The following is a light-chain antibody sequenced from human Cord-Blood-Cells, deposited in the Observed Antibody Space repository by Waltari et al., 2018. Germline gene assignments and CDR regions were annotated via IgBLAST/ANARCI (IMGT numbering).Light chain of an antibody. J-gene: IGKJ1*01. CDR1: QSALYSSNNKNY. V-gene: IGKV4-1*01. CDR3: QQYYSTPT. Sequence: LLMTQSPDSPAVSLVGRTTITRKSSQSALYSSNNKNYIAWYKKKPGHPPKLLIYWASTRESGVPDRCSGSGSGTDGTLPISSLQAEGVAVYHCQQYYSTPTFGQGTKVEIK. CDR2: WAS.